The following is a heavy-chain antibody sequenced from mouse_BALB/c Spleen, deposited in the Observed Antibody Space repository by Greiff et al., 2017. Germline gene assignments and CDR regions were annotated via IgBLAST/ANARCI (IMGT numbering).Heavy chain of an antibody. D-gene: IGHD2-1*01. CDR3: ARPPYGNCAMDY. CDR2: ISSGSSTI. J-gene: IGHJ4*01. V-gene: IGHV5-17*02. CDR1: GFTFSSFG. Sequence: EVKLVESGGGLVQPGGSRKLSCAASGFTFSSFGMHWVRQAPEKGLEWVAYISSGSSTIYYADTVKGRFTISRDNPKNTLFLQMTSLRSEDTAMYYCARPPYGNCAMDYWGQGTSVTVSS.